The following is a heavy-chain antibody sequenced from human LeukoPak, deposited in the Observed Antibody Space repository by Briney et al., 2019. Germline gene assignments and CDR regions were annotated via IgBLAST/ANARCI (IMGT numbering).Heavy chain of an antibody. J-gene: IGHJ4*02. CDR1: GGSISSGDYY. CDR3: ARAGPNWDFDY. D-gene: IGHD7-27*01. Sequence: SQTLSLTCTVSGGSISSGDYYWGWIRQPPGKGLEWIGYIYYSGSTYYNPSLKSRVTISVDTSKNQFSLKLSSVTAADTAVYYCARAGPNWDFDYWGQGTLVTVSS. CDR2: IYYSGST. V-gene: IGHV4-30-4*08.